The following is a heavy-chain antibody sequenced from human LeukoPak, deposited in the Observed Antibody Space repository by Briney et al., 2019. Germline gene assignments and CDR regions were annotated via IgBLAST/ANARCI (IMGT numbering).Heavy chain of an antibody. J-gene: IGHJ3*02. D-gene: IGHD3-22*01. CDR2: IIPILGIA. V-gene: IGHV1-69*04. CDR3: ARGGVVVRDAFDI. Sequence: ASVKVSCKASGGTFSSYAISWVRQAPGQGLEWMGRIIPILGIANYAQKFQGRVTITADKSTSTAYMELSSLRSEDTAVYYCARGGVVVRDAFDIWGQGTMVTVSS. CDR1: GGTFSSYA.